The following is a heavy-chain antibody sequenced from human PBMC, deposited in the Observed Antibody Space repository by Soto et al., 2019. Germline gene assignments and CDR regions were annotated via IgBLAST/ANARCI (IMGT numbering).Heavy chain of an antibody. CDR1: GFTFSSYA. CDR3: AKALLWFGESLGMDV. CDR2: ISGSGGST. Sequence: EVQLLESGGGLVQPGGSLRLSCAASGFTFSSYAMSWVRQAPGKGLEWVSAISGSGGSTYYADSVKGRFTISRDNSKNTLYLQMNSLGAEDTAVYYCAKALLWFGESLGMDVWGQGTTVTVSS. V-gene: IGHV3-23*01. D-gene: IGHD3-10*01. J-gene: IGHJ6*02.